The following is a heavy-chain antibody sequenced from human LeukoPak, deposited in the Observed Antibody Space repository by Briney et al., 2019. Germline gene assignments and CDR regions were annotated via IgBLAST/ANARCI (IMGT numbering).Heavy chain of an antibody. V-gene: IGHV3-23*01. CDR2: ISGSGGST. D-gene: IGHD3-22*01. Sequence: GGSLRLSCAAPGFTFSSYAMSWVRQAPGKGLEWVSAISGSGGSTYYADSVKGRFTISRDNSKNTLYLQMNSLRAEDTAVYYCAKDLGLHYYDSSGEDWGQGTLVTVSS. CDR3: AKDLGLHYYDSSGED. CDR1: GFTFSSYA. J-gene: IGHJ4*02.